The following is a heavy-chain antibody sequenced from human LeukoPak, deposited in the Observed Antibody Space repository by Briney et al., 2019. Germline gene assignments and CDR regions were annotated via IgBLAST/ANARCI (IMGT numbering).Heavy chain of an antibody. Sequence: GGSLRLSCAASGFTFSNSAMSWVRQAPGKGLEWVAVISGSGGSTYYADSVKGRFTISKDTSMNTLYLQLSSLRAEDTAIYCCAKCTSTSCLFNWFDPWGQGTLVTVSS. V-gene: IGHV3-23*01. CDR1: GFTFSNSA. CDR3: AKCTSTSCLFNWFDP. J-gene: IGHJ5*02. CDR2: ISGSGGST. D-gene: IGHD2-2*01.